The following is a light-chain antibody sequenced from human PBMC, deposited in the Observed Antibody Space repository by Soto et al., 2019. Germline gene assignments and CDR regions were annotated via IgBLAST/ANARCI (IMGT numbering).Light chain of an antibody. CDR3: QQYDNWPPFT. CDR1: QSVSRN. V-gene: IGKV3-15*01. CDR2: GAS. Sequence: EVRITQSPATLSVSPGERATLSCRASQSVSRNLALYQQKPGQAPRLLIYGASARATGIPARFSGSGSGTEFALTISSLQSEDFAVYYCQQYDNWPPFTFGQGTKVDIK. J-gene: IGKJ1*01.